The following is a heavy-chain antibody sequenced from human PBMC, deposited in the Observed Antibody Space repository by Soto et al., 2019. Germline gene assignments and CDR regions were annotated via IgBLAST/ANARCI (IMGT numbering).Heavy chain of an antibody. CDR2: ISGSGGST. D-gene: IGHD6-19*01. J-gene: IGHJ5*02. CDR3: ANWPSGWPDNWFDP. CDR1: GFTFSSYA. V-gene: IGHV3-23*01. Sequence: PGGSLRLSCAASGFTFSSYAMSWVRQAPGKGLEWVSAISGSGGSTYYADSVKGRFTISRDNSKNTLYLQMNSLRAEDTAVYYCANWPSGWPDNWFDPWGQGTLVTVSS.